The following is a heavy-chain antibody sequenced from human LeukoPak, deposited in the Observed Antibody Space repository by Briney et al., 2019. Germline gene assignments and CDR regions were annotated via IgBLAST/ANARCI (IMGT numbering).Heavy chain of an antibody. Sequence: KTSQTLSLTCTVSGGSISSGDYYWSWIRQPAGKGLEWIGRIYTSGSTNYNPSLKSRVTISVDTSKNQFSLKLSSVTAADTAVYYCARGIRFLEWLGGNWFDPWGQGTLVTVSS. CDR2: IYTSGST. D-gene: IGHD3-3*01. CDR3: ARGIRFLEWLGGNWFDP. CDR1: GGSISSGDYY. J-gene: IGHJ5*02. V-gene: IGHV4-61*02.